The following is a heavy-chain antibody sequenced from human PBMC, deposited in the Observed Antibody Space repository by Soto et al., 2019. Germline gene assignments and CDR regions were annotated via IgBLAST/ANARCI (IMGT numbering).Heavy chain of an antibody. CDR3: AKDAISGDGIWLMDS. Sequence: GSLRLSCAASGFTFRNYAMTWARQAPGKGLEWVSSLLRSGSSAYYADSVRGRFTISSDTSASSLYLQMDNLRAEDAAIYYCAKDAISGDGIWLMDSWGQGTVVTVSS. D-gene: IGHD4-17*01. CDR1: GFTFRNYA. CDR2: LLRSGSSA. J-gene: IGHJ5*02. V-gene: IGHV3-23*01.